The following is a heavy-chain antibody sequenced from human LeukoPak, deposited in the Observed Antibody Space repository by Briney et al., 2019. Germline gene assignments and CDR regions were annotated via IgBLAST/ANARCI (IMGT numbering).Heavy chain of an antibody. CDR2: IRSKAYGGTT. CDR3: TRDSAVAGTPTPLNPYYYYYGMDV. Sequence: PGGSLRLSCTASGFTFGDYAMSWFRQAPGKGLEWVGFIRSKAYGGTTEYAASVKGRFTISRDDSKSIAYLQMNSLKTEDTAVYYCTRDSAVAGTPTPLNPYYYYYGMDVWGQGTTVTVSS. V-gene: IGHV3-49*03. J-gene: IGHJ6*02. CDR1: GFTFGDYA. D-gene: IGHD6-19*01.